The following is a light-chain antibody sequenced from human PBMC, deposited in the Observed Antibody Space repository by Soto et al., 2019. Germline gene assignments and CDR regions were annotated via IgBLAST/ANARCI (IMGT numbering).Light chain of an antibody. CDR2: GAS. J-gene: IGKJ2*01. V-gene: IGKV3-20*01. CDR1: QSVTSSY. CDR3: QHYGTSFYT. Sequence: EIVLTQSPGTLSLSPGERANLSCRASQSVTSSYLAWYRQKPGQAPRLLIYGASSRATGIPDRFTGSGSGTYFPLTISRLEPEDFAVYYCQHYGTSFYTFCQGTKLEIK.